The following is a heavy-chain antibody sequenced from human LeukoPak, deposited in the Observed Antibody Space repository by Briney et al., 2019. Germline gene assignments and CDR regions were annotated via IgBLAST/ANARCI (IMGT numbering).Heavy chain of an antibody. CDR2: IYYSGST. V-gene: IGHV4-59*12. CDR3: ARGNNSGWFSALDY. Sequence: SETLSLTCTVSGGSISSYYWSWIRQPPGKGLEWIGYIYYSGSTNYNPSLKSRVTISVDTSKNQFSLKLSSVTAADTAVYYCARGNNSGWFSALDYWGQGTLVTVSS. D-gene: IGHD6-19*01. J-gene: IGHJ4*02. CDR1: GGSISSYY.